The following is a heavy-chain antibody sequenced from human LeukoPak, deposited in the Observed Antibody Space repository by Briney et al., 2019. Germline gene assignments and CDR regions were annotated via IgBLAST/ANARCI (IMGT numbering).Heavy chain of an antibody. CDR3: ARDIGYCTSANCYGRFNWFDP. CDR1: GGSISGYY. Sequence: SETLSLTCTVSGGSISGYYWSWIRHPAGKGLEWIGRVYASGSTHYNPSVKSRVTMSVDASRNQFSLKLSSVTAADTAVYFCARDIGYCTSANCYGRFNWFDPWGQGTLVTASS. D-gene: IGHD2-2*01. CDR2: VYASGST. V-gene: IGHV4-4*07. J-gene: IGHJ5*02.